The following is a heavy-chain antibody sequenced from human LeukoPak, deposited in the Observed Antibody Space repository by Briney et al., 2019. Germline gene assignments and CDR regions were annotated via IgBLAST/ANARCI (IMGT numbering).Heavy chain of an antibody. CDR3: ARDPAAAGRGTQEGDY. D-gene: IGHD6-13*01. Sequence: SVKVSCKASGGTFSSYAISWVRQAPGQGLEWMGGIIPIFGTANYAQKFQGRVTITADESTSTAYMELSSLRSEDTAVYYCARDPAAAGRGTQEGDYWGQGTLVTVSS. CDR2: IIPIFGTA. CDR1: GGTFSSYA. J-gene: IGHJ4*02. V-gene: IGHV1-69*13.